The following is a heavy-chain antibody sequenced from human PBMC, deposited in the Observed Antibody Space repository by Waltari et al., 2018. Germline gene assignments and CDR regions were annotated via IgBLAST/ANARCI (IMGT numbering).Heavy chain of an antibody. CDR2: FDPEDGET. V-gene: IGHV1-24*01. Sequence: QVQLVQSGAEVKKPGASVKVSCKVSGYTLTELSMHWVRQAPGKGLEWMGGFDPEDGETIYAQKFQGRVTMTEDTSTDTAYMELSSLKASDTAMYYCARATYYYDSSGYYYGAFDIWGQGTMVTVSS. J-gene: IGHJ3*02. CDR3: ARATYYYDSSGYYYGAFDI. CDR1: GYTLTELS. D-gene: IGHD3-22*01.